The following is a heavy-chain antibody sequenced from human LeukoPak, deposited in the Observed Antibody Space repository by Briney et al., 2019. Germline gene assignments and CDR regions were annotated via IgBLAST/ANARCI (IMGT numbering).Heavy chain of an antibody. CDR1: GYTLTPYY. D-gene: IGHD2-2*01. CDR3: ARAERTVSGLDV. J-gene: IGHJ6*02. V-gene: IGHV1-2*02. CDR2: MNPHSGGT. Sequence: ASVKVSSTPSGYTLTPYYIHWVRQAPGQGLEWMGWMNPHSGGTNYAQKFRARVSMTTDTTINTAYLELTGLTSDDTALYYCARAERTVSGLDVWGQGTTVTVSS.